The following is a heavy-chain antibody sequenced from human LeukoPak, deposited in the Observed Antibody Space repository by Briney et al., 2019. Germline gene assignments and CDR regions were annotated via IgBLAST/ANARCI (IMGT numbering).Heavy chain of an antibody. CDR1: GGSISSSSYY. CDR2: IYYSGST. J-gene: IGHJ4*02. D-gene: IGHD2-2*01. Sequence: SETLSLTCTVSGGSISSSSYYWGWIRQPPGKGLEWIGSIYYSGSTYYNPSLKSRVTISVDTSKNKFSLKLSSVTAADTAVYYCARQLGYCSSTSCYADKVDYWGQGTLVTVSP. V-gene: IGHV4-39*01. CDR3: ARQLGYCSSTSCYADKVDY.